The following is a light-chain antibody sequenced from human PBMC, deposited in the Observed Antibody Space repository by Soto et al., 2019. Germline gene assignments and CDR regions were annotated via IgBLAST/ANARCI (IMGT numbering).Light chain of an antibody. CDR3: QQYADWPKT. CDR1: QSVSDR. V-gene: IGKV3-15*01. Sequence: EIVMTQSASTLAVSPGGRATLSCRASQSVSDRVVWYQQKSGQAPSLLIYAASTRAAGVPARFSGSGSGTEFTLTISSLQSEDFAVYFCQQYADWPKTFGQGTKVDIK. CDR2: AAS. J-gene: IGKJ1*01.